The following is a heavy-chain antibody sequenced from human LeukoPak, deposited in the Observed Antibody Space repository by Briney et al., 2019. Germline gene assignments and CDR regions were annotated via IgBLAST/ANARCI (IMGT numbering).Heavy chain of an antibody. D-gene: IGHD3-22*01. V-gene: IGHV1-2*02. CDR3: ARDYYDSSGYPDY. Sequence: ASVKVSCKAAGYTFTGYYMHWVRQAPGQGLEWMGWINPNSGGTNYAQKFQGRVTMTSDTTISTAYMELSRLRSDDTAVYYCARDYYDSSGYPDYWGQGTLVTVSS. CDR1: GYTFTGYY. CDR2: INPNSGGT. J-gene: IGHJ4*02.